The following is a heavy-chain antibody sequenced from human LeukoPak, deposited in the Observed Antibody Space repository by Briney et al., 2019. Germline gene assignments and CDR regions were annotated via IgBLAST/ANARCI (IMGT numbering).Heavy chain of an antibody. J-gene: IGHJ6*02. V-gene: IGHV3-21*01. D-gene: IGHD2-15*01. Sequence: PGGSLRLSCAASGFTFSSYSMTWVRQAPGKGLEWVSSISSSSSDIYYADSVKGRFTISRDNAKNSLYLQMNSLRAEDTAVYYCARVLYCSGGSCYYYYGMDVWGQGTTVTVSS. CDR2: ISSSSSDI. CDR3: ARVLYCSGGSCYYYYGMDV. CDR1: GFTFSSYS.